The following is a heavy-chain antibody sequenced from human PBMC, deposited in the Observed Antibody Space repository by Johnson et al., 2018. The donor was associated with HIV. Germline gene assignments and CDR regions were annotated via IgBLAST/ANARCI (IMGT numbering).Heavy chain of an antibody. V-gene: IGHV3-7*05. CDR2: IKQDGSEN. CDR1: GFTFSSYW. J-gene: IGHJ3*02. D-gene: IGHD3-22*01. Sequence: EVQLVESGGGLVQPGGSLRLSCAASGFTFSSYWMSWVRQAPGKGLEWVANIKQDGSENYYVDSVKGRFTISRDNAKNSVYLQMNSLRAEDTALYYCAKDRGYYDSTEAFDIWGQGTMVTVSS. CDR3: AKDRGYYDSTEAFDI.